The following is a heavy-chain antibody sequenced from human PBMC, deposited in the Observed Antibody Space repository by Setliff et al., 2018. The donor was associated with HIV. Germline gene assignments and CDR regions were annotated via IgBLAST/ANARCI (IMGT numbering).Heavy chain of an antibody. D-gene: IGHD1-20*01. V-gene: IGHV1-2*02. CDR3: VRDPITGTGLGDY. CDR1: GYTFTGYY. J-gene: IGHJ4*02. CDR2: INPNSGGT. Sequence: ASVKVSCKASGYTFTGYYMHWVRQAPGQGLEWMGWINPNSGGTNYAQKFQGRVTMTRDTSISTAYMELSRLRSDDTAVYYCVRDPITGTGLGDYWGQGTLVTVSS.